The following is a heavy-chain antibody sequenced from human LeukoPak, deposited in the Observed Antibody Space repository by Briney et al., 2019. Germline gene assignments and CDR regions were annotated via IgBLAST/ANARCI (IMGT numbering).Heavy chain of an antibody. D-gene: IGHD4/OR15-4a*01. J-gene: IGHJ4*02. Sequence: PGGSLRLSCAASGFTFSDYGMHWVRQAPGKGLEWVAVTWYDGSNKYYADSVKGRFTISRDNSKNTVYLQMNSLGAEDTAVYYCARGYSANSGSFDYWGQGILVTVSS. CDR2: TWYDGSNK. V-gene: IGHV3-33*01. CDR1: GFTFSDYG. CDR3: ARGYSANSGSFDY.